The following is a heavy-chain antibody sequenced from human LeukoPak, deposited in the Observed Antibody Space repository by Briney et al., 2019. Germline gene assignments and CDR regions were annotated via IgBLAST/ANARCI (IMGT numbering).Heavy chain of an antibody. V-gene: IGHV3-74*01. CDR3: ARAGFTGELSY. CDR2: INSDGSST. CDR1: GFTFSSYW. D-gene: IGHD3-16*02. J-gene: IGHJ4*02. Sequence: GGSLRLSCAASGFTFSSYWIHWVRQAPGKGLVWVSRINSDGSSTSYADSVKGRFTISRDNAKNTLYLQMNSLRAEDTAAYYCARAGFTGELSYWGQGTLVTVSS.